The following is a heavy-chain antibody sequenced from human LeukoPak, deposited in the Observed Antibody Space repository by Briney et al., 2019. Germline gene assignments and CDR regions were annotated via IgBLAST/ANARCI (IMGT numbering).Heavy chain of an antibody. V-gene: IGHV3-23*01. Sequence: PGGSLRLSCAASGFTFSSYGMSWVRQAPGKGLEWVSAISGSGGSTYYADSVKGRFTISRDNSKNTLYLQMNSLRAEDTAVYYCAKDWVGATRQNFDYWGQGTLVTVSS. CDR1: GFTFSSYG. D-gene: IGHD1-26*01. CDR2: ISGSGGST. CDR3: AKDWVGATRQNFDY. J-gene: IGHJ4*02.